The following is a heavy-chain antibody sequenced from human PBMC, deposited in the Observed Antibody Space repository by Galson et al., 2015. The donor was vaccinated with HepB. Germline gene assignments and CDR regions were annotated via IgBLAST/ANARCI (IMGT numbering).Heavy chain of an antibody. CDR3: AKGPAYGDYPEYYFDY. D-gene: IGHD4-17*01. CDR2: ISYDGSNK. Sequence: SLRLSCAASGFTFSSYGMHWVRQAPGKGLEWVAVISYDGSNKYYADSVKGRFTISRDNSKNTLYLQMNSLRAEDTAVYYCAKGPAYGDYPEYYFDYWGQGTLVTVSS. CDR1: GFTFSSYG. V-gene: IGHV3-30*18. J-gene: IGHJ4*02.